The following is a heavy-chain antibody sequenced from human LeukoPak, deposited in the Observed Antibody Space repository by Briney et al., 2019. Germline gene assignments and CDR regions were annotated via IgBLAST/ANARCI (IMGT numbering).Heavy chain of an antibody. CDR1: GFTFSSYA. CDR3: ARELLWFGDRLSY. CDR2: ISGSGGST. J-gene: IGHJ4*02. D-gene: IGHD3-10*01. Sequence: GGSLRLSCAASGFTFSSYAMSRVRQAPGKGLEWVSAISGSGGSTYYADSVKGRFTISRDNSKNTLYLQMNSLRAEDTAVYYCARELLWFGDRLSYWGQGTLVTVSS. V-gene: IGHV3-23*01.